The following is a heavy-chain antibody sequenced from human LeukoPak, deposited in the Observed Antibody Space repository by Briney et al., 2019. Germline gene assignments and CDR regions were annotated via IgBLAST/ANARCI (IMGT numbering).Heavy chain of an antibody. CDR2: IRQDESER. V-gene: IGHV3-7*01. Sequence: GGSLRLSCAASGFTFSDYYMSWIRQPPGKGPEWVANIRQDESERYSADSVKGRFTISRDNVKKSVYLYMSSLRAEDTALYYCARLSAYYYGSYFYYYMDVWGKGTTVTVSS. D-gene: IGHD3-10*01. CDR3: ARLSAYYYGSYFYYYMDV. J-gene: IGHJ6*03. CDR1: GFTFSDYY.